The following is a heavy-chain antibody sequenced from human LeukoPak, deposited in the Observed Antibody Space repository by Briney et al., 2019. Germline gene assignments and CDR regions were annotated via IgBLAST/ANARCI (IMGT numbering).Heavy chain of an antibody. CDR1: GGSISSYY. J-gene: IGHJ4*02. CDR3: ARGWNYEGDY. Sequence: PSETLSLTCTVSGGSISSYYWSWIRQPAGEGLEWIGRIFSTGSTNYNPSLESRVTMSVDTSKNQFSLRLSSVTAADTAVYYCARGWNYEGDYWGQGTLVTVSS. V-gene: IGHV4-4*07. CDR2: IFSTGST. D-gene: IGHD1-7*01.